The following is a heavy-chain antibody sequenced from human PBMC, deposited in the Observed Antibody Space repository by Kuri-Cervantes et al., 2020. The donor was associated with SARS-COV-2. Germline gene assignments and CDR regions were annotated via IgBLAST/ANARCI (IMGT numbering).Heavy chain of an antibody. CDR3: ARHGGSGSSVDY. J-gene: IGHJ4*02. CDR2: INPSGGST. D-gene: IGHD6-6*01. Sequence: ASLKVSCKAYGYTFTSYYINWVRQAPGQGLEWMGIINPSGGSTSYAQKFQGRVTMTRDTSISTAYMELSRLRSDDTVVYYCARHGGSGSSVDYWGQGTLVTVSS. CDR1: GYTFTSYY. V-gene: IGHV1-46*01.